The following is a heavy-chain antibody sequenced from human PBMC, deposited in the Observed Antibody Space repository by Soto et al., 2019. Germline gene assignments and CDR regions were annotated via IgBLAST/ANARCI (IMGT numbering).Heavy chain of an antibody. V-gene: IGHV6-1*01. Sequence: SQTLSLTCAISGDSAAGNTAAWNCIRQSPSRGLEWLGRTYYRSRWYSDYAVSVKSRITVTPDTSMNQFSLHLNSVTPEDTAVYYCAIEFPYYGRCDSNLNYWGQGPLVTVSS. CDR2: TYYRSRWYS. CDR1: GDSAAGNTAA. D-gene: IGHD3-16*01. J-gene: IGHJ4*02. CDR3: AIEFPYYGRCDSNLNY.